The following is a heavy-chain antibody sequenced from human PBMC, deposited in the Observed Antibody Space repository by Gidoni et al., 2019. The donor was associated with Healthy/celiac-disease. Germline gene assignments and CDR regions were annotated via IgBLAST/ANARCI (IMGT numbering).Heavy chain of an antibody. V-gene: IGHV4-4*07. CDR1: GVSISSYY. Sequence: QVQLQESGPGLVKPSETLSLTCTVSGVSISSYYWSWIRQPAGKGLEWLGRIYTSGSTNYNPSLKSRVTMSVDTSKNQFSLKLSSVTAADTAVYYCARAYYYGSGSAHGYYGMDVWGQGTTVTVSS. CDR2: IYTSGST. D-gene: IGHD3-10*01. CDR3: ARAYYYGSGSAHGYYGMDV. J-gene: IGHJ6*02.